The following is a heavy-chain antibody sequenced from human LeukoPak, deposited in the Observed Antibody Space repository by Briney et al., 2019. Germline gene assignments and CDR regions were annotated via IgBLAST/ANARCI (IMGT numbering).Heavy chain of an antibody. CDR3: ARHGRVYCSSASCYDDY. Sequence: SETLSLTCTVPGGSIISTSYYWGWFRQPPGKGLERIGSIYYSVNTYYNPSLKSRVTISIDMSKHRFSLKVNSLTAADTAVEYCARHGRVYCSSASCYDDYWGHGTLVTVSS. CDR1: GGSIISTSYY. V-gene: IGHV4-39*01. D-gene: IGHD2-2*01. J-gene: IGHJ4*01. CDR2: IYYSVNT.